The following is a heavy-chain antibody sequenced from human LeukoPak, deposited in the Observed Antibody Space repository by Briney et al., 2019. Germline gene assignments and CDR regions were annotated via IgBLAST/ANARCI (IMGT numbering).Heavy chain of an antibody. CDR1: GGSISSYY. V-gene: IGHV4-4*07. CDR2: IYTSGST. Sequence: PSETLSLTCTVAGGSISSYYWSWVRQPAGKELEWLGRIYTSGSTNYNPSLKSRVTISVDTSKNQFSLKLSSVTAADTAVYYCARADYYDSSGFDYWGQGTLVTVSS. CDR3: ARADYYDSSGFDY. J-gene: IGHJ4*02. D-gene: IGHD3-22*01.